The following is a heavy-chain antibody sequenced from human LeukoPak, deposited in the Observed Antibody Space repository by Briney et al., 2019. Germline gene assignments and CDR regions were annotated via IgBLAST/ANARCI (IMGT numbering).Heavy chain of an antibody. J-gene: IGHJ6*03. D-gene: IGHD6-6*01. CDR1: GFTFSGSA. Sequence: GGSLRLSCAASGFTFSGSAMHWVRQASGKGLEWVGRIRSKANSYATAYAASVKGRFTISRDDSKNTAYLQMNSLKTEDTAVYYCTRHHPLGIAARPNYYYYYYMDVWGKGTTVTVSS. V-gene: IGHV3-73*01. CDR3: TRHHPLGIAARPNYYYYYYMDV. CDR2: IRSKANSYAT.